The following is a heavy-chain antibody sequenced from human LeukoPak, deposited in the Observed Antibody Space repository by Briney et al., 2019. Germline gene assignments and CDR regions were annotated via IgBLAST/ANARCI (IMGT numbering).Heavy chain of an antibody. V-gene: IGHV1-8*01. CDR1: GCTFTSYD. J-gene: IGHJ6*02. D-gene: IGHD5-18*01. CDR3: ARAPTGYSYGPYYYYYYGMDV. CDR2: MNPNSGNT. Sequence: ASVKVSCKASGCTFTSYDINWVRQATGQGLEWMGWMNPNSGNTGYAQKFQGRVTMTRNSSISTAYMELSSLRSEDTAVYYCARAPTGYSYGPYYYYYYGMDVWGQGTTVTVSS.